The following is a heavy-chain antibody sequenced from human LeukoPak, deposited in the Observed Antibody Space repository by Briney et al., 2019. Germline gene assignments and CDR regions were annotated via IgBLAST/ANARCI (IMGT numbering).Heavy chain of an antibody. Sequence: PSQTLSLTCTVSGDSINSGDYYWTWIRQLPGKGLEWIGYIRYRTDTYYTPSLRSRVTMSIDTSKNDFSLTLTSVTAADTAIYYCATFPGAPGDWSSYWYLDFWGRGALVTVSS. CDR1: GDSINSGDYY. J-gene: IGHJ2*01. CDR2: IRYRTDT. CDR3: ATFPGAPGDWSSYWYLDF. V-gene: IGHV4-31*03. D-gene: IGHD7-27*01.